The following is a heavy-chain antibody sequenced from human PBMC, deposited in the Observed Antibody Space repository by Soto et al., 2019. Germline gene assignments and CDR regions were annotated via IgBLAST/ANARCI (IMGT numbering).Heavy chain of an antibody. J-gene: IGHJ4*02. Sequence: QVQLVESGGGVVQPGRSLRLSCAASGFTFSSYGMHWVRQAPGKGLEWVAVIWYDGSNKYYADAVKGRFTISRDNSKNTLYLQMNSLRAEDTAVYYCARDSIRSIAQLEHFDYWGQGTLVTVSS. CDR3: ARDSIRSIAQLEHFDY. CDR1: GFTFSSYG. CDR2: IWYDGSNK. V-gene: IGHV3-33*01. D-gene: IGHD6-13*01.